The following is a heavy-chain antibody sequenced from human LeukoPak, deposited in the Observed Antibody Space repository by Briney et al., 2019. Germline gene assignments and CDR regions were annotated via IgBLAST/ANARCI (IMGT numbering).Heavy chain of an antibody. CDR1: GFTFSAYW. V-gene: IGHV3-74*01. Sequence: GGSLRLSCAASGFTFSAYWMHWVRQAPGKGLVWVSHINTDGSRTNYADSVKGRFTISRDNAKNTLSLQVSSLRAEDTAVYYCARGRDGYNLVDAFDIWGQEIMVTVSS. J-gene: IGHJ3*02. CDR2: INTDGSRT. CDR3: ARGRDGYNLVDAFDI. D-gene: IGHD5-24*01.